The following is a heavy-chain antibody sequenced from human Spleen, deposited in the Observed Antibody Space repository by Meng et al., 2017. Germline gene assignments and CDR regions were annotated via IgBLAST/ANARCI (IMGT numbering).Heavy chain of an antibody. CDR1: GFTFSNYP. V-gene: IGHV3-30*04. CDR3: AREAPDPNVRLFDS. CDR2: ISSDGSNQ. Sequence: GESLKISCADSGFTFSNYPIHWVRRAPGKGLEWVSVISSDGSNQWYADSVKGRFTISRDNSKNILFLQMNSLRAEDTAVYYCAREAPDPNVRLFDSWGQGTLVTVSS. J-gene: IGHJ4*02.